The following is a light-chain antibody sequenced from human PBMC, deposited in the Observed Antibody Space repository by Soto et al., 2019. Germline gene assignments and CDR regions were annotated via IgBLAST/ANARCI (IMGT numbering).Light chain of an antibody. CDR2: RNN. CDR1: SSNIGSNY. V-gene: IGLV1-47*01. J-gene: IGLJ1*01. CDR3: AAWDDSSYV. Sequence: QSVLTQPPSASGTPGQRVTISCSGSSSNIGSNYVYWYQQLTGTAPKLLIYRNNQRPSGVPDRFSGSKSVTSASLAISGLRSEDEADYYCAAWDDSSYVFGTGTKLTVL.